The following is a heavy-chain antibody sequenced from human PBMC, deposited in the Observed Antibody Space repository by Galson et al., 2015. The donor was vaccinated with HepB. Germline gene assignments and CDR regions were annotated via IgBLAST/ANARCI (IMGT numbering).Heavy chain of an antibody. D-gene: IGHD1-26*01. CDR2: IKQDGSEK. V-gene: IGHV3-7*01. J-gene: IGHJ4*02. CDR1: GFSIRNNW. Sequence: SLRLSCAASGFSIRNNWMHWVRQVPGKGLEWVANIKQDGSEKYYADSVRGRFTITRDNADNSLYLQMNSLRAEDTAVYYCARAGYSASYYPDWGQGTLVTVSS. CDR3: ARAGYSASYYPD.